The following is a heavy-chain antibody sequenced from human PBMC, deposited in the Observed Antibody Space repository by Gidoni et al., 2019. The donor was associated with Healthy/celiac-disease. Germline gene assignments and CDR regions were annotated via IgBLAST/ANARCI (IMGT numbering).Heavy chain of an antibody. J-gene: IGHJ4*02. CDR1: GYSFTSYW. D-gene: IGHD6-19*01. Sequence: EVQLVQSGAEVKKPGASRRISCKGSGYSFTSYWISWVRQMPGKGLEWLGRIAPSDSYTNYSPSFQGHVTISADKSISTAYLQWSSLKASDTAMYYCARHVGSGWYWAYWGQGTLVTVSS. CDR3: ARHVGSGWYWAY. CDR2: IAPSDSYT. V-gene: IGHV5-10-1*03.